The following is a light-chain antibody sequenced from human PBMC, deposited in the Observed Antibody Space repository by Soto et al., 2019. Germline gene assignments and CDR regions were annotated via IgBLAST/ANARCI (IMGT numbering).Light chain of an antibody. CDR1: QTVSSN. V-gene: IGKV3-15*01. CDR3: QQYYGYSRT. CDR2: GAS. J-gene: IGKJ1*01. Sequence: EIVMTQSPATLSVSPGERATLSCRASQTVSSNLAWYQQKPGQAPSLLIYGASTRATGIPARFSGSGSGTELTITISSLLPDDFETYYCQQYYGYSRTFGQGTKVDIK.